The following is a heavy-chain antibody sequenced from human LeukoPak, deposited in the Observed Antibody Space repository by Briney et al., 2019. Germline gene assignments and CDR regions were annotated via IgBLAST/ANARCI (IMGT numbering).Heavy chain of an antibody. V-gene: IGHV1-2*02. CDR3: ARDGSGWYDFDY. CDR2: INPNSGGT. J-gene: IGHJ4*02. Sequence: ASVKVSCKASGYTFTGYYMHWVRQAPGQGLEWMGWINPNSGGTNYAQKFQGRVTMTRDTSISTAYMELSSLRSEDTAVYYCARDGSGWYDFDYWGQGTLVTVSS. D-gene: IGHD6-19*01. CDR1: GYTFTGYY.